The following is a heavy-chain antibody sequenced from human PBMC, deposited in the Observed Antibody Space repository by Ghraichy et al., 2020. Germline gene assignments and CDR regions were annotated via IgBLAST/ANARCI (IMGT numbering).Heavy chain of an antibody. V-gene: IGHV3-7*01. D-gene: IGHD2-21*02. CDR1: GFTFSSYW. J-gene: IGHJ4*02. CDR3: ARGDRSPFPPPDY. Sequence: GGSLRLSCAASGFTFSSYWMSWARQAPGKGLEWVANIKQDGSEKYYVDSVKGRFTISRDNAKNSLYLQMNSLRAEDTAVYYCARGDRSPFPPPDYWGQGTLVTVSS. CDR2: IKQDGSEK.